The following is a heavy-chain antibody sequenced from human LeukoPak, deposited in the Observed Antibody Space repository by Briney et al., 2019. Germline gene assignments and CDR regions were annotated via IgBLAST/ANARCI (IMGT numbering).Heavy chain of an antibody. CDR3: ANRGF. Sequence: PGGSLILSCVVSGFSSDYMSWVRQAPGKGLEWLSNLHDAGGIYYADSVKGRFTVSRDKSKNTVYLQIDSLRAEDTAVYYCANRGFWGQGTLVTVSS. J-gene: IGHJ4*02. CDR2: LHDAGGI. V-gene: IGHV3-53*01. CDR1: GFSSDY.